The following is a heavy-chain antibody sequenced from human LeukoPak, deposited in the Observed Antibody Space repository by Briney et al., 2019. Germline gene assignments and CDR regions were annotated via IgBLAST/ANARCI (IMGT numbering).Heavy chain of an antibody. CDR2: IYPGDSDT. CDR3: ARRIAVAGTPFDY. J-gene: IGHJ4*02. CDR1: GYSFTNYW. V-gene: IGHV5-51*01. D-gene: IGHD6-19*01. Sequence: GESLKISCKGSGYSFTNYWIGWVRQMPGKGLEWMGIIYPGDSDTRYSPSFQGQVTISADKSISTAYLQWSSLKASDTAMYYCARRIAVAGTPFDYWGQGTLVTVSS.